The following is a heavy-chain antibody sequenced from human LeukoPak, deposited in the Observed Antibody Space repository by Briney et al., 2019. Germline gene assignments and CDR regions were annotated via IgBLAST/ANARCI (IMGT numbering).Heavy chain of an antibody. CDR1: GFTFSSYA. Sequence: PGGSLRLSCAASGFTFSSYAMSWVRQAPGKGLEWVSAISGSGGSTYYADSVKGRFTISRDNSKNTLYLQMNSLRAEDTAVYYCAKDRPLKYYYGSGSYYNDAFDIWGQGTMVTVSS. CDR2: ISGSGGST. CDR3: AKDRPLKYYYGSGSYYNDAFDI. J-gene: IGHJ3*02. D-gene: IGHD3-10*01. V-gene: IGHV3-23*01.